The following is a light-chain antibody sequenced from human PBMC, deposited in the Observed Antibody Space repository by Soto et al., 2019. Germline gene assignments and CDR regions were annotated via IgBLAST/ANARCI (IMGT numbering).Light chain of an antibody. CDR2: SSN. CDR3: AAWDDSLNCRV. V-gene: IGLV1-44*01. J-gene: IGLJ3*02. Sequence: QSVLTQPPSASGTHGQRVTIPCSGTHSNIGRNSVNWYLQLPGTAPRLLIFSSNQRPLGVPDRFSGYRSGTSASLAITGLRSEDDAYYYCAAWDDSLNCRVFGGGTKLTVL. CDR1: HSNIGRNS.